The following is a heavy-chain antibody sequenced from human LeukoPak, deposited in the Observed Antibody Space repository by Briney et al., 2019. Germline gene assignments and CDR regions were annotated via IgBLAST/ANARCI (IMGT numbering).Heavy chain of an antibody. J-gene: IGHJ3*02. CDR3: ARDLAGPPQEAFDI. V-gene: IGHV3-7*01. Sequence: GGSLRLSCAASGFTFSSYWMYWVLQAPGKGLEWVANIKKDGSERYYVDSVKGRFTISRDNTKKSLYLQMNTLRAEDTAVYYCARDLAGPPQEAFDIWGQGTMVTVSS. CDR1: GFTFSSYW. CDR2: IKKDGSER.